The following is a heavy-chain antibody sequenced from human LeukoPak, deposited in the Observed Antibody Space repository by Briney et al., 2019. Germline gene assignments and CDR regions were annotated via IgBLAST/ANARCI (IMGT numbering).Heavy chain of an antibody. Sequence: PGGSLRLSCAASGFTFSSYAMSWVRQAPGKGLEWVSAISGSGGSTYYADSVKGRFPISRDNSKNTLYLQMNSLRAEDTAVYYCAKGAYYGDYGPIDYWGQGTLVSVSS. CDR3: AKGAYYGDYGPIDY. V-gene: IGHV3-23*01. CDR2: ISGSGGST. J-gene: IGHJ4*02. D-gene: IGHD4-17*01. CDR1: GFTFSSYA.